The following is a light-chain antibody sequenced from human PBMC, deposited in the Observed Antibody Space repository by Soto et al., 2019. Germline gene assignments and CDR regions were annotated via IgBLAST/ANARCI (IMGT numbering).Light chain of an antibody. Sequence: DIVMTQSPDSLAVSLGERATINCKSSQSVLYSSNNKNYLAWYQQKPGQAPKLLIYWASTREPGVPDRFSGSGSGTDFTLTISRLEPEDFAVYYCQRYGSSPPWTFGQGTKVDIK. V-gene: IGKV4-1*01. CDR1: QSVLYSSNNKNY. J-gene: IGKJ1*01. CDR2: WAS. CDR3: QRYGSSPPWT.